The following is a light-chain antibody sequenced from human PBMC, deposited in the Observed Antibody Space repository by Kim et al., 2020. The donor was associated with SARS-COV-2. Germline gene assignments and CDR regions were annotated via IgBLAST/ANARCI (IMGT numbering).Light chain of an antibody. CDR2: VAS. CDR1: QSVCSGY. Sequence: CPREKAPPSLGARQSVCSGYLPGYQTNPGRAPRPPFFVASSRAPGIPDRFSGSGSGTGFTLTISRLEPEDFAVYYFQQYGSSPLTFGGGTKVDIK. CDR3: QQYGSSPLT. J-gene: IGKJ4*01. V-gene: IGKV3D-20*01.